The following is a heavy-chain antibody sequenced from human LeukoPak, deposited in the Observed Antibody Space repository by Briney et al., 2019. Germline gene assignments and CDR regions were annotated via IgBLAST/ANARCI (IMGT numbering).Heavy chain of an antibody. D-gene: IGHD3-22*01. CDR3: AKDTYYYDSSGYVDY. CDR1: GFTFSSYA. CDR2: ISGSGGST. V-gene: IGHV3-23*01. J-gene: IGHJ4*02. Sequence: LGGSLRLSCAASGFTFSSYAMSWVRQAPGKGLEWVSAISGSGGSTYYADSVKGRFTISRDNSKNTLYLQMNSLRAEDTAEYYCAKDTYYYDSSGYVDYWGQGTLVTVSS.